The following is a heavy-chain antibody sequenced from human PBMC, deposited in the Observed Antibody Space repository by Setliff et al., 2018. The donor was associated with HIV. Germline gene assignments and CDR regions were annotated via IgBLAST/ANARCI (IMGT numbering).Heavy chain of an antibody. CDR1: GFTFSSYA. CDR2: IKPDGSDK. CDR3: ARGSTGGHYYGMDV. Sequence: GGSLRLSCAASGFTFSSYAMSWVRQAPGKGLERVANIKPDGSDKCYVDSVKGRFTISRDNAKNSVYLEMNSLRAEDTAVYYCARGSTGGHYYGMDVWGQGTTVTVSS. V-gene: IGHV3-7*03. J-gene: IGHJ6*02.